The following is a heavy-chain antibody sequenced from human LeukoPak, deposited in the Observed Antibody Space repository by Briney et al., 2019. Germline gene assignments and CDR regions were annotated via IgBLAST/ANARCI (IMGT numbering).Heavy chain of an antibody. Sequence: GGSLRLSCAASGFTFSSYGMHWVRQAPGKGLEWVAVISYDGSNKYYADSVKGRFTISRDNAKNSLFLQMNSLRAEDTAVYYCARDNGWSADFWGQGTLVTVSS. CDR2: ISYDGSNK. D-gene: IGHD2-15*01. J-gene: IGHJ4*02. V-gene: IGHV3-30*03. CDR1: GFTFSSYG. CDR3: ARDNGWSADF.